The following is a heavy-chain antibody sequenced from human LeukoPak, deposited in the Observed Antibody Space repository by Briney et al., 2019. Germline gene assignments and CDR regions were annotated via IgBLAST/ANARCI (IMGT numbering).Heavy chain of an antibody. CDR2: ITTNNGNT. V-gene: IGHV1-18*01. CDR1: GYTFTNYD. D-gene: IGHD3-22*01. J-gene: IGHJ4*02. CDR3: ARVLGSRHYYESTGYLDY. Sequence: ASVKVSCKASGYTFTNYDITLVRQAPGQGLEWMGWITTNNGNTNYAQKFQGRVTMTTDTSTSTAYMELRSLRSDDTAVYYCARVLGSRHYYESTGYLDYWGQGTLVTVSS.